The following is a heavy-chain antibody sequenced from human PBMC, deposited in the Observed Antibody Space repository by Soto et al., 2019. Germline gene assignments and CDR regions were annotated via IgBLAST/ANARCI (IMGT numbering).Heavy chain of an antibody. Sequence: PGGSLRLSCAASGFTFSSYAMHWVRQAPGKGLEWVAVISYDGSNKYYADSVKGRFTISRDNSKNTLYLQMNSLRAEDTAVYYCARDLYYDSSGTLDYWGQGTLVTVSS. CDR3: ARDLYYDSSGTLDY. CDR1: GFTFSSYA. V-gene: IGHV3-30-3*01. D-gene: IGHD3-22*01. J-gene: IGHJ4*02. CDR2: ISYDGSNK.